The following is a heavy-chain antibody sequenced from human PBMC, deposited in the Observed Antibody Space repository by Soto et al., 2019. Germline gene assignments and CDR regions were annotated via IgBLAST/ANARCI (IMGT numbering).Heavy chain of an antibody. CDR2: IYYSGST. Sequence: SETLSLTCTVSGGSISSYYWSWIRQPPGKGLEWIGYIYYSGSTKYNPSLKSRVTISVDTSKSQFSLKLSSVTAADTAVYYCARHGYSGYDIDYWGQGTLVTVSS. V-gene: IGHV4-59*08. J-gene: IGHJ4*02. CDR3: ARHGYSGYDIDY. D-gene: IGHD5-12*01. CDR1: GGSISSYY.